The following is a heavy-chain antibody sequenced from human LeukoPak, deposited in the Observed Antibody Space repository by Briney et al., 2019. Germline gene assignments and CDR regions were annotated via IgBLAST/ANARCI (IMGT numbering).Heavy chain of an antibody. J-gene: IGHJ4*02. D-gene: IGHD5-24*01. CDR1: GHTFVTHG. Sequence: GASVKVSCQTSGHTFVTHGVSWIRQAPGQGLEWGGWIRAYNGYTQYAEKLQGRVTVPMDTSATTAYMELGSLRPDDTAVYYCARDGEAYTGGPQYFDSWGQGILVIVSS. CDR3: ARDGEAYTGGPQYFDS. CDR2: IRAYNGYT. V-gene: IGHV1-18*04.